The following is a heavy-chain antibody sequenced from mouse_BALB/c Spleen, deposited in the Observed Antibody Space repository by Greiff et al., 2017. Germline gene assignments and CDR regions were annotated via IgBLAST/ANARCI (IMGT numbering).Heavy chain of an antibody. J-gene: IGHJ4*01. CDR1: GYTFTSYV. V-gene: IGHV1-14*01. CDR3: ARGYGNYRYAMDY. D-gene: IGHD2-1*01. Sequence: VQLKQSGPELVKPGASVKMSCKASGYTFTSYVMHWVKQKPGQGLEWIGYINPYNDGTKYNEKFKGKATLTSDKSSSTAYMELSSLTSEDSAVYYGARGYGNYRYAMDYWGQGTSVTVSS. CDR2: INPYNDGT.